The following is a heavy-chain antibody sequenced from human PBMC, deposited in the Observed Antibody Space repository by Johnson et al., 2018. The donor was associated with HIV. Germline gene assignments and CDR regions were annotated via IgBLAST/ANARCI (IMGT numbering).Heavy chain of an antibody. CDR3: ASTLTGDFGAVDI. Sequence: VQVVESGGGLVQSGGSLRLSCAASGFTLSRYWMSWVRQAPGKGLEWVANIKQDGSEKYYVDSVKGRFTISRDNAKNSLYLQMNSLRAEDTAVYYCASTLTGDFGAVDIWGQGTMVTVSS. V-gene: IGHV3-7*05. J-gene: IGHJ3*02. CDR2: IKQDGSEK. CDR1: GFTLSRYW. D-gene: IGHD7-27*01.